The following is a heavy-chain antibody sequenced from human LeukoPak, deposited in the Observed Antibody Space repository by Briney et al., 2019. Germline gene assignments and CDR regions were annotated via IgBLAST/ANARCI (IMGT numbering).Heavy chain of an antibody. CDR1: GFTFSSYR. CDR3: ARDRAGPDYGGCVFAY. J-gene: IGHJ4*02. V-gene: IGHV3-21*01. Sequence: GGSLRLSCAASGFTFSSYRMNWGRQPPGKGLEWVSSISSRSSYIYYADSLKGRFTISRDNAKNSLYLNILSLRAEDTAVYYCARDRAGPDYGGCVFAYWGQGTLVTVSS. CDR2: ISSRSSYI. D-gene: IGHD4-23*01.